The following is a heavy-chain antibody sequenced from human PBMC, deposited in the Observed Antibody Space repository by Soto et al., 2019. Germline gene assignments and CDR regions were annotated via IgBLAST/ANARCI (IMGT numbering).Heavy chain of an antibody. CDR3: AKLVDTAMDRLTNYGMEV. CDR2: ISYDGSNK. Sequence: HPGGSLRLSCAASGFTFSSYGMHWVRQAPGKGLEWVAVISYDGSNKYYADSVKGRFTISRDNSKNTLYLQMNSLRAEDTAVYYCAKLVDTAMDRLTNYGMEVWGQGTTVTVSS. CDR1: GFTFSSYG. J-gene: IGHJ6*02. V-gene: IGHV3-30*18. D-gene: IGHD5-18*01.